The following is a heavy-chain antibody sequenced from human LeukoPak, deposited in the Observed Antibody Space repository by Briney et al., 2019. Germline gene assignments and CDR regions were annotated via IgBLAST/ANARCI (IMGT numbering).Heavy chain of an antibody. CDR2: IYYSGST. J-gene: IGHJ4*02. D-gene: IGHD2-8*01. CDR1: GGSISSSSYY. CDR3: ARDNGLAWSFDY. Sequence: PSETLSLTCSVSGGSISSSSYYWGWIRQPPGKGLEWIGSIYYSGSTYYNPSLKSRVTISVDTSKNQFSLKLSSVTAADTAVYYCARDNGLAWSFDYWGQGTLVTVSS. V-gene: IGHV4-39*07.